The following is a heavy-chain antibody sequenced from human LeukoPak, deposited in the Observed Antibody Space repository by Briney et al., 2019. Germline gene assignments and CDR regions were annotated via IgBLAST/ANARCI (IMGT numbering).Heavy chain of an antibody. CDR1: GYTLTEFS. Sequence: GASVKVSCKVSGYTLTEFSMFWVRQAPGKGLEWMGSFDPEDGKTVYAQKFQGRVTMTEDTSTDTAYMELSSLRSEDTAVYYCATGYLVTAGLMDVWGQGTTVTVSS. V-gene: IGHV1-24*01. D-gene: IGHD6-13*01. CDR2: FDPEDGKT. CDR3: ATGYLVTAGLMDV. J-gene: IGHJ6*02.